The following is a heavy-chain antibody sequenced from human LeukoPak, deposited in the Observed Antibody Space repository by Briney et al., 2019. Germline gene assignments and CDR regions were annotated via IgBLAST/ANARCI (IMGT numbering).Heavy chain of an antibody. CDR1: GGSISSSSYY. V-gene: IGHV4-61*01. CDR3: ARAIGYCSGGSCYPDEVWFDY. D-gene: IGHD2-15*01. CDR2: IYYSGST. Sequence: PSETLSLTCTVSGGSISSSSYYWSWIRQPPGKGLEWIGYIYYSGSTNYNPSLKSRVTISVDTSKNQFSLKLSSVTAADTAVYYCARAIGYCSGGSCYPDEVWFDYWGQGTLVTVSS. J-gene: IGHJ4*02.